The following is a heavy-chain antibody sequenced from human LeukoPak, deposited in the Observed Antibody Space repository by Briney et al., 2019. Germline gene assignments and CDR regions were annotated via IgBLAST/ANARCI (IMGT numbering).Heavy chain of an antibody. CDR1: GFTFSSYS. CDR2: ISSSSSYI. D-gene: IGHD4-11*01. CDR3: ARDPATSTVTTLGY. V-gene: IGHV3-21*01. J-gene: IGHJ4*02. Sequence: PGGSLRLSCAASGFTFSSYSMNWVRQAPGKGPEWVSSISSSSSYIYYADSVKGRFTISRDNAKNSLYLQMNSLRAEDTAVYYCARDPATSTVTTLGYWGQGTLVTVSS.